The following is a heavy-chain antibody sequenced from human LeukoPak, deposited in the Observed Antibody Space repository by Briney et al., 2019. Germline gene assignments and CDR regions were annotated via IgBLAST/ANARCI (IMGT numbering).Heavy chain of an antibody. J-gene: IGHJ5*02. Sequence: SETLSLTCTVSGDSISSSSYYWGWIRQPPGKGLEWIGSIYYSGSTYYNPSLKSRVTISVDTSKNQFSLKLSSVTAADTAVYYCARDRKRRTSADSSYNWFDPWGQGTLVTVSS. D-gene: IGHD3-22*01. CDR3: ARDRKRRTSADSSYNWFDP. CDR1: GDSISSSSYY. CDR2: IYYSGST. V-gene: IGHV4-39*07.